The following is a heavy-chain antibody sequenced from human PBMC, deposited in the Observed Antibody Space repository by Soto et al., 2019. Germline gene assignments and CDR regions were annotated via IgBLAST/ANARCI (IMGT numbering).Heavy chain of an antibody. J-gene: IGHJ4*02. V-gene: IGHV4-59*01. Sequence: QVHLRESGPGLLKPSETLSLSCTVSGGSISNFYWSWIRQPPGKGLEWIGYISYSGNTNYNPSLKSRVSISVDTSKNQLSLNLTSVTAADTAVYYCARAPVVLSRSYFDSWGQGTPVTVSS. D-gene: IGHD2-15*01. CDR1: GGSISNFY. CDR3: ARAPVVLSRSYFDS. CDR2: ISYSGNT.